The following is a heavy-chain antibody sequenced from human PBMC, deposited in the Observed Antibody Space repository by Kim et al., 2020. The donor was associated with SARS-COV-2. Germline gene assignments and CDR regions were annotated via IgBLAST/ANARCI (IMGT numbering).Heavy chain of an antibody. CDR2: TRNKANSYIT. CDR1: GFSIRDYY. J-gene: IGHJ4*02. V-gene: IGHV3-72*01. CDR3: ARGNSGGGTII. Sequence: GGSLRLSCVASGFSIRDYYMDWVRQAPGKGLEWVGRTRNKANSYITEYAASVKGRFIISRDESENSLFLQMDRLQVDDTAVYFCARGNSGGGTIIWGQGT. D-gene: IGHD3-10*01.